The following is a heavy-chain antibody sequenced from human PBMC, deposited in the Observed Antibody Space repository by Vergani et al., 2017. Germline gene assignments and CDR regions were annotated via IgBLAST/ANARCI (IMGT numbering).Heavy chain of an antibody. CDR1: GYIFTDYY. CDR3: ARDSRYCSSTSCYVGRDWFDP. Sequence: QVQLVQSGSEVKKPGASMKVSCKASGYIFTDYYIHWVRQAPGQGPEWMGWIDTKSGDTSYAQQFQGRVTMTRVPSTSTVYMELSSLRSEDTAVYYCARDSRYCSSTSCYVGRDWFDPWGQGTLVTVSS. D-gene: IGHD2-2*01. V-gene: IGHV1-2*02. CDR2: IDTKSGDT. J-gene: IGHJ5*02.